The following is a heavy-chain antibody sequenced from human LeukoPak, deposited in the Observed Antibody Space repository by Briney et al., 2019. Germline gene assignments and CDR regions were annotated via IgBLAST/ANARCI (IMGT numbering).Heavy chain of an antibody. J-gene: IGHJ6*03. CDR1: GYTFTSYD. Sequence: ASVKVSCKASGYTFTSYDINWVRQATGQGLEWMGWMNPNSGNTGYAQKFQGRVTMTRNTSIGTAYMELSSLRSEDTAVYYCSRGYCGGDCYPLYYYYYMDVWGKGTTVTVSS. CDR3: SRGYCGGDCYPLYYYYYMDV. CDR2: MNPNSGNT. V-gene: IGHV1-8*01. D-gene: IGHD2-21*02.